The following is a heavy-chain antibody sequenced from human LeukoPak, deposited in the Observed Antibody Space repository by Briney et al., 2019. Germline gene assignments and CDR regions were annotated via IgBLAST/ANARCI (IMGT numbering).Heavy chain of an antibody. CDR3: ARDLDDGSSSD. CDR1: GGTFSSYA. Sequence: SVKVSCKSSGGTFSSYAIIWVRQAPGQGLEWMGRIIPILGIANYAQKFQGRVTITADKSTSTAYMELSSLRSEDTAVYYCARDLDDGSSSDWGQGTLVTVSS. CDR2: IIPILGIA. J-gene: IGHJ4*02. D-gene: IGHD6-6*01. V-gene: IGHV1-69*04.